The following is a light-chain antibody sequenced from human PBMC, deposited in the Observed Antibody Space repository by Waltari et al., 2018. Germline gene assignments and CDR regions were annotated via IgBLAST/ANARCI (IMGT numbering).Light chain of an antibody. V-gene: IGKV3-15*01. Sequence: EIVLTQSPVTLSLSPGERASLSCRASQTVNSDLAWYQQKPGQAPRLLIYGASTRATGSPARCSGSGSGTEYTITIISLQSADFLVDYCQQYSNWLPWTFGQGTKVEIK. J-gene: IGKJ1*01. CDR3: QQYSNWLPWT. CDR1: QTVNSD. CDR2: GAS.